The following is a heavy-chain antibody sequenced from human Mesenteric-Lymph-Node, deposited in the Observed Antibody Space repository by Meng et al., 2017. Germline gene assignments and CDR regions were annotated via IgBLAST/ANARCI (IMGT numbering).Heavy chain of an antibody. CDR2: IYYSGST. CDR1: GFTFSSYA. V-gene: IGHV4-59*12. D-gene: IGHD2-2*01. CDR3: ASLRVVPAALTYYYGMDV. Sequence: GSLRLSCAASGFTFSSYAMHWVRQPPGKGLEWIGYIYYSGSTNYNPSLKSRVTISVDTSKNQFSLTLSSVTAADTAVYYCASLRVVPAALTYYYGMDVWGQGTTVTVSS. J-gene: IGHJ6*02.